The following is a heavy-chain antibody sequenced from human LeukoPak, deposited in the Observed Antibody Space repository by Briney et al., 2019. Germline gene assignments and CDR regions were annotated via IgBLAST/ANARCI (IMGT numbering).Heavy chain of an antibody. CDR2: INSDGSRT. D-gene: IGHD2-15*01. CDR3: ARALADGGSCYTC. J-gene: IGHJ4*02. CDR1: GFTFSPYW. Sequence: PGRSLRLSCAASGFTFSPYWMHWLRQVPVKGLVWVSRINSDGSRTEYADSVKGRFTISRDNAKNTLYLQMNSLRAEDTAVYFCARALADGGSCYTCWGQGTLVTVSS. V-gene: IGHV3-74*01.